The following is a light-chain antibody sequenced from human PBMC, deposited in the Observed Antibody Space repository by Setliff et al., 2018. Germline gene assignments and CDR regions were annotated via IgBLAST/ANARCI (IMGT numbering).Light chain of an antibody. CDR3: AAWDDSLNGWV. Sequence: QSVLTQPPSASGTPGQRVTISCSGSSTNIGGNTVNWYQHLPGTAPKLLIYSNSQRPSGVPDRFSGSKSGTSASLAISGLQSEDEADYYCAAWDDSLNGWVFGGGTQLTVL. V-gene: IGLV1-44*01. CDR1: STNIGGNT. CDR2: SNS. J-gene: IGLJ3*02.